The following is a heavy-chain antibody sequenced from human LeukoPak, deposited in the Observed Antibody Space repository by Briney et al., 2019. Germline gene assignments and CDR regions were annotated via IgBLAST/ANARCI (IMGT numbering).Heavy chain of an antibody. V-gene: IGHV4-34*09. D-gene: IGHD3-10*01. J-gene: IGHJ6*02. CDR3: ARLGVYYYYGMDV. CDR1: GGSFSGYY. CDR2: INHSGST. Sequence: SETLSLTCAVYGGSFSGYYWSWIRQPPGKGLEWIGEINHSGSTNYNPSLKSRLTISVDTSKNQFSLKLSSVTAADTAVYYCARLGVYYYYGMDVWGQGTTVTVSS.